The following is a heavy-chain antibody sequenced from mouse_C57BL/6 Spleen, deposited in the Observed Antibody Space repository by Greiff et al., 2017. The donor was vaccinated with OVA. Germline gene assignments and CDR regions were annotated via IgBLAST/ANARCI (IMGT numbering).Heavy chain of an antibody. CDR3: ARQGYGSSYFDY. V-gene: IGHV1-64*01. D-gene: IGHD1-1*01. CDR2: IHPNSGST. Sequence: VQLQQPGAELVKPGASVKLSCKASGYTFTSYWMHWVKQRPGQGLEWIGMIHPNSGSTNYNEKFKSKATLTVDKSSSTAYMQRSSLTSEDSAVYYCARQGYGSSYFDYWGQGTTLTVSS. J-gene: IGHJ2*01. CDR1: GYTFTSYW.